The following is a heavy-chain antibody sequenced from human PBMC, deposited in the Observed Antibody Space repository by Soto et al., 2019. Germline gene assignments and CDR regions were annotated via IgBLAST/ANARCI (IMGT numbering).Heavy chain of an antibody. CDR3: ARDYLYAFDI. CDR2: ISSRSTSK. J-gene: IGHJ3*02. V-gene: IGHV3-48*02. Sequence: EVQLVESGGGLVQPGGSLRLSCAASEFTFSSYSMNWVRQAPGKGLEWVSYISSRSTSKYYEDSVRGRFTISRDNAKKSLYLQMNSLRDEDTAVYLCARDYLYAFDIWGQGTMVTVSP. CDR1: EFTFSSYS.